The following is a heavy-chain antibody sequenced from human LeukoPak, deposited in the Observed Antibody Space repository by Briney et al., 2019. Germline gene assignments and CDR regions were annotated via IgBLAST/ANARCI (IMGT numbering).Heavy chain of an antibody. V-gene: IGHV3-7*01. J-gene: IGHJ4*02. CDR1: GFTFNIHW. Sequence: GGSLGLSCAATGFTFNIHWMTWVRQAPGKGLEWVANIKQNGTDTSYVDSVKGRFSISRDNAKNSVYLQMNSLRVEDTAVYYCADPGAGFWGQGTLVTVSS. CDR2: IKQNGTDT. CDR3: ADPGAGF. D-gene: IGHD4-17*01.